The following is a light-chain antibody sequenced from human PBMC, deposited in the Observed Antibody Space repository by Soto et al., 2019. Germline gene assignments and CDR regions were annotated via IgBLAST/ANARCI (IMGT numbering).Light chain of an antibody. CDR3: CSYAGAFTYV. CDR2: DVS. Sequence: QSALTQPRSVSGSPGHSVTISCTGTSSDVGGYSYVSWYQQHPGKAPKLMISDVSKRPSGVPDRFSGSKFGNTASLTISGLQAEDEADYYCCSYAGAFTYVFGRATKVTV. V-gene: IGLV2-11*01. J-gene: IGLJ1*01. CDR1: SSDVGGYSY.